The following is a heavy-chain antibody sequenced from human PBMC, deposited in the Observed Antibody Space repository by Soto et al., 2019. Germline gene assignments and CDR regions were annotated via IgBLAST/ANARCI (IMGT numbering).Heavy chain of an antibody. CDR1: GFTFSSYA. V-gene: IGHV3-23*01. CDR2: ISGSGGST. J-gene: IGHJ4*02. Sequence: GGSLRLSCAASGFTFSSYAMSWVRQAPGKGLEWVSAISGSGGSTYYADSVKGRFTISRDNSKDTLYLQMNSLRAEDTAVYYCAKWSELLWPYLGGFDYWGQGTLVTVSS. CDR3: AKWSELLWPYLGGFDY. D-gene: IGHD3-10*01.